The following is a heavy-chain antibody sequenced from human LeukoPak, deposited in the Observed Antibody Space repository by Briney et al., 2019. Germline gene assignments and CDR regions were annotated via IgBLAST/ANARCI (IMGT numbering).Heavy chain of an antibody. CDR1: GFTVSSNY. Sequence: PGGSLRLSCAASGFTVSSNYMSWVRQAPGKGLEWVSVIYSGGSTYYADSVKGRFTISRDNSKNTLYLQMNSLRAEDTAVYYCARARGRRDYSKPLYYFDYWGQGTLVTVSS. CDR2: IYSGGST. V-gene: IGHV3-66*01. D-gene: IGHD4-4*01. CDR3: ARARGRRDYSKPLYYFDY. J-gene: IGHJ4*02.